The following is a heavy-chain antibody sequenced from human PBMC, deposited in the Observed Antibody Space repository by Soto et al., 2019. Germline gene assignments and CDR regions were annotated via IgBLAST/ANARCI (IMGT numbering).Heavy chain of an antibody. CDR1: GFTFRNYG. J-gene: IGHJ3*02. V-gene: IGHV3-48*01. CDR2: IGIGSSTT. CDR3: ARERYNRNDVAPGAFDI. Sequence: GGSLRLSCAASGFTFRNYGMNWVRQAPAKGLEWVSYIGIGSSTTYYADSVKGRFTISRDNSENTLYLQMNSLRVEATALYYCARERYNRNDVAPGAFDIWGQGTMVTVSS. D-gene: IGHD1-20*01.